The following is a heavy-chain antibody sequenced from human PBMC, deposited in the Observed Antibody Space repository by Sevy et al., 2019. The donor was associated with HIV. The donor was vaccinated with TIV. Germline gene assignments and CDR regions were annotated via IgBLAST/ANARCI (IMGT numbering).Heavy chain of an antibody. Sequence: ASVKVSCKASGYTFTGYYMHWVRQAPGQGREWMGRINPNSGGTNYAQKFQGRVTMTRDTSISTAYMELSRLRSDDTAVYYCARGGVYNWNDLDYWGQGTLVTVSS. D-gene: IGHD1-1*01. CDR3: ARGGVYNWNDLDY. J-gene: IGHJ4*02. CDR2: INPNSGGT. V-gene: IGHV1-2*06. CDR1: GYTFTGYY.